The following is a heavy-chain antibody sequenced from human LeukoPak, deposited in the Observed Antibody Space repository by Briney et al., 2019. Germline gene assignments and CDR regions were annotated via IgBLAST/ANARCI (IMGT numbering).Heavy chain of an antibody. CDR3: ARVGNWNYRGGGENDY. D-gene: IGHD1-7*01. Sequence: ASVKVSCKASGYTFTSYAMNWVRQAPGQGLEWMGWINTNTGNPTYAQGFTGRFVFSLDTSVSTAYLQISSLKAEDTAVYYCARVGNWNYRGGGENDYWGQGTLVTVSS. CDR2: INTNTGNP. CDR1: GYTFTSYA. J-gene: IGHJ4*02. V-gene: IGHV7-4-1*02.